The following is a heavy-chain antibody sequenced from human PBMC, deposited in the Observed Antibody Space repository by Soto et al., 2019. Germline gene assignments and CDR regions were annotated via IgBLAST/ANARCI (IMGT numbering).Heavy chain of an antibody. CDR3: ARGLRFLEWLSPQCWFDP. D-gene: IGHD3-3*01. CDR1: GGSISSGDYY. CDR2: IYYSGST. J-gene: IGHJ5*02. V-gene: IGHV4-30-4*01. Sequence: QVQLQESGPGLVKPSQTLSLTCTVSGGSISSGDYYWSWIRQPPGKGLEWIGYIYYSGSTYYNPALRSRVPISGDTSKNQFSLKLSSVTAADTAVYYCARGLRFLEWLSPQCWFDPWGQGTLVTVSS.